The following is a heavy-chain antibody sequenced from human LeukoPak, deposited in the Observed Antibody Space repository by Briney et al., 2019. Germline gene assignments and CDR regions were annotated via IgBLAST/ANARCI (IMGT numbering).Heavy chain of an antibody. CDR1: GFTFNNYS. D-gene: IGHD4-17*01. J-gene: IGHJ4*02. CDR2: ISGGGETT. CDR3: ARDYADYVGYFFFDY. Sequence: GGSLRLSCAASGFTFNNYSMNWVRQAPGKGLEWASSISGGGETTYYADSAKGRFTISRDNSQNTLYLQMNSLRAEDTAVYYCARDYADYVGYFFFDYWGQGTLVTVSS. V-gene: IGHV3-23*01.